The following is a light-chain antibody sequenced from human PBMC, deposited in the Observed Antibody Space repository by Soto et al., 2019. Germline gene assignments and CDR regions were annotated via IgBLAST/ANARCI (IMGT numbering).Light chain of an antibody. CDR3: SSYTGNADILYV. CDR2: EVT. Sequence: QSALIQPPSASGSTGRSVAISCTGTSSDVGAYNYVSWYQLHPGKAPKLIISEVTKRPSGVPDRFSGSKSGNTASLTVSGLQADDEADNHCSSYTGNADILYVFGSGTKLTV. J-gene: IGLJ1*01. CDR1: SSDVGAYNY. V-gene: IGLV2-8*01.